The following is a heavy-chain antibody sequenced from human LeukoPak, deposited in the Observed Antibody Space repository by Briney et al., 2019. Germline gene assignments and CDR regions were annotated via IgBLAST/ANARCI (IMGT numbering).Heavy chain of an antibody. Sequence: GGSLRLSCAASGFTFSHYWMSWVRQAPGTGLQWVANIKENGSQKYYVDSLKGRFTISRDNAKSSVYLQMNSLRAEDTAVYYCTRNPAYGDDWGQGTLVTVSS. CDR3: TRNPAYGDD. CDR2: IKENGSQK. V-gene: IGHV3-7*01. CDR1: GFTFSHYW. D-gene: IGHD3-10*01. J-gene: IGHJ4*02.